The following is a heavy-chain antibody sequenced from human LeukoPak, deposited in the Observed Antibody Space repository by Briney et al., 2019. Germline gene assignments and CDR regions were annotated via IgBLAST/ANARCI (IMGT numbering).Heavy chain of an antibody. D-gene: IGHD4-17*01. CDR1: GFTFSTYS. CDR3: ARGASATVTLDFGY. Sequence: PGGSLRLSCAASGFTFSTYSMNWVRQAPGKGLEWVSSISSSSTYIYYADSVKGRFTISRDNAKNSLYLQINSLRAEDTAVYYCARGASATVTLDFGYWGQGTLVTVSS. J-gene: IGHJ4*02. CDR2: ISSSSTYI. V-gene: IGHV3-21*01.